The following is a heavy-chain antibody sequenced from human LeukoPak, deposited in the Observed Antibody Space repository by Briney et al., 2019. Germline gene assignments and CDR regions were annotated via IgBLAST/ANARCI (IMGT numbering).Heavy chain of an antibody. CDR2: ISGSGGST. Sequence: PGGSLRLSCAASGFTFSSYAMSWVRQAPGKGLEWVSAISGSGGSTYYADSVKGRFTISRDNSKNTLYLQMNSLRAEDTAVYYCAKDGGVVVALRDAFDIWGQGTMVTVSS. J-gene: IGHJ3*02. CDR1: GFTFSSYA. V-gene: IGHV3-23*01. D-gene: IGHD3-22*01. CDR3: AKDGGVVVALRDAFDI.